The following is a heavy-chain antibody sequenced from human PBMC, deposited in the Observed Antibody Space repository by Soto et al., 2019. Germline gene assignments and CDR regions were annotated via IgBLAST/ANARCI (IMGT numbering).Heavy chain of an antibody. V-gene: IGHV3-33*01. CDR1: GFTFSSYG. Sequence: GGSLRLSCAASGFTFSSYGMHWVRQAPGKGLEWVAVIWYDGSNKYYADSVKGRFTISRDNSKNTLYLQMNSLRAEDTAVYYCARDRRDSYTSGGYYYGMDVWGQGTTVTVSS. J-gene: IGHJ6*02. CDR3: ARDRRDSYTSGGYYYGMDV. CDR2: IWYDGSNK. D-gene: IGHD2-21*01.